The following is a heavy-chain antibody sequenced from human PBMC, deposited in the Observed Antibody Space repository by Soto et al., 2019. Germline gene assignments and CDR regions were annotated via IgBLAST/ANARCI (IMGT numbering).Heavy chain of an antibody. D-gene: IGHD2-2*01. V-gene: IGHV3-23*01. CDR1: GFTFSSYA. CDR2: ISGSGGST. Sequence: GGSLRLSCAASGFTFSSYAMSWVRQAPGKGLEWVSAISGSGGSTYYADSVKGRFTISRDNSKNTLYLQMNSLRAEDTAVYYCAKAEDIVVVPAGLDVWGKGTTVTVSS. J-gene: IGHJ6*04. CDR3: AKAEDIVVVPAGLDV.